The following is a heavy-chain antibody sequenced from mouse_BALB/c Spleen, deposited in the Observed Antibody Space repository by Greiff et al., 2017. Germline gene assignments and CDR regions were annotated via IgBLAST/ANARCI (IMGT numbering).Heavy chain of an antibody. CDR2: IYPGSGST. D-gene: IGHD1-1*01. CDR1: GYNFTSYW. Sequence: QVQLQQPGAELVKPGTSVKLSCKASGYNFTSYWINWVKLRPGQGLEWIGDIYPGSGSTNYNEKFKSKATLTVDTSSSTAYMQLSSLASEDSALYYCARLLRSDFDYWGQGTTLTVSS. CDR3: ARLLRSDFDY. V-gene: IGHV1-55*01. J-gene: IGHJ2*01.